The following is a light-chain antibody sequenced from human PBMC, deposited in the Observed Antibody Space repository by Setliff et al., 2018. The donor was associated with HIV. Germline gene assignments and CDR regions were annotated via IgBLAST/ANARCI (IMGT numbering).Light chain of an antibody. CDR3: QSYDSSLSVLYV. CDR2: GNS. V-gene: IGLV1-40*01. Sequence: QSVLTQPPSVSGAPGQRVTISCTGSSSNIGAGYDVHWYQQLPGTAPKLLIYGNSNRPSGVPDRFSGSKSGTSASPAITGLQAEDEADYYCQSYDSSLSVLYVFGTGTKV. J-gene: IGLJ1*01. CDR1: SSNIGAGYD.